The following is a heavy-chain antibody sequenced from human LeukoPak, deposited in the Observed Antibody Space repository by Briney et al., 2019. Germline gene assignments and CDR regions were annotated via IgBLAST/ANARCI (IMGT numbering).Heavy chain of an antibody. D-gene: IGHD3-10*01. J-gene: IGHJ3*02. CDR1: GGSFSGYY. Sequence: SETLSLTCAVYGGSFSGYYWSWIRQPPGKGLERIGEINHSGSTNYNPSLKSRVTISVDTSKNQFSLKLSSVTAADTAVYYCASSSITMVLNIWGQGTMVTVSS. V-gene: IGHV4-34*01. CDR2: INHSGST. CDR3: ASSSITMVLNI.